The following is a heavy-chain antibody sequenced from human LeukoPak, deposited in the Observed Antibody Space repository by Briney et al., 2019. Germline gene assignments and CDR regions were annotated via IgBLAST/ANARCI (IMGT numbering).Heavy chain of an antibody. V-gene: IGHV3-48*04. J-gene: IGHJ4*02. CDR1: GFTFSSYS. CDR2: ISSSGDII. Sequence: GGSLRLSCAASGFTFSSYSMNWVRQAPGEGLEWVSYISSSGDIISYADTVKGRFTISRDNAKNSLFLQMNSLRAEDTAVYYCARDSRYSGASNWGQGTLVTVSS. CDR3: ARDSRYSGASN. D-gene: IGHD1-26*01.